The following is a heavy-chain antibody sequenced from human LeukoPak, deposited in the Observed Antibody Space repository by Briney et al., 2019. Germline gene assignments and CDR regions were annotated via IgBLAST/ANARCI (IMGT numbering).Heavy chain of an antibody. CDR3: ARDSDDRVWFGELPPYYFDY. Sequence: GGSLRLSCAASGFTFSSYWMSWVRQAPGKGLEWVANIKQDGSEKYYVDSVKGRFTISRDNAKNSLYLQMNSLRAEDTAVCYCARDSDDRVWFGELPPYYFDYWGQGTLVTVSS. CDR1: GFTFSSYW. D-gene: IGHD3-10*01. CDR2: IKQDGSEK. J-gene: IGHJ4*02. V-gene: IGHV3-7*03.